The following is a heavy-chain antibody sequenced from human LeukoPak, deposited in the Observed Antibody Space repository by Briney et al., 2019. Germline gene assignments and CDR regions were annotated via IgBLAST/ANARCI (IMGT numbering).Heavy chain of an antibody. Sequence: GGSLRLSCAASGFSFSSYWMHWVRQAPGKGLVWVARIKSDESTTSYADSVKGRFTISRDNAKNTLYLQMNSLRAEDTAVYYCVRRAFDSSGNYPFGPWGQGTLVTVSS. CDR2: IKSDESTT. V-gene: IGHV3-74*01. J-gene: IGHJ5*02. D-gene: IGHD3-22*01. CDR3: VRRAFDSSGNYPFGP. CDR1: GFSFSSYW.